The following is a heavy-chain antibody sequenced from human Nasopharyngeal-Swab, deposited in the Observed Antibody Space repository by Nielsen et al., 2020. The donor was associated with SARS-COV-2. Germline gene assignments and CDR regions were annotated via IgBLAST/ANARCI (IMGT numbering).Heavy chain of an antibody. CDR3: ANRVYYYDSSGYRQTALFDY. Sequence: VRQMPGKGLEWIGSIYYSGSTYYNPSLKSRVTISVDTSKNQFSLKLSSVTAADTAVYYCANRVYYYDSSGYRQTALFDYWGQGTLVTVSS. CDR2: IYYSGST. D-gene: IGHD3-22*01. V-gene: IGHV4-39*01. J-gene: IGHJ4*02.